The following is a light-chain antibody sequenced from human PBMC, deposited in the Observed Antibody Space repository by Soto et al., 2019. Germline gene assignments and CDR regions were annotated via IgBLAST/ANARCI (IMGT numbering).Light chain of an antibody. Sequence: QSVLTQPPSASWTPGQGVTIPCSASTSNIGSNYVYWYQQLPGTAPKLLIYRNNQRPSGVPDRFSGSESGTSASLAISVLGSDDEADYFCATWDDSLTGFDVFGTGTKVTVL. CDR2: RNN. CDR3: ATWDDSLTGFDV. J-gene: IGLJ1*01. CDR1: TSNIGSNY. V-gene: IGLV1-47*01.